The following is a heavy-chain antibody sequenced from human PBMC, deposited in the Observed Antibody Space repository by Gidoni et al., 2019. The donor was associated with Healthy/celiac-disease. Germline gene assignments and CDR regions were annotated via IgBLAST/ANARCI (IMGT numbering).Heavy chain of an antibody. J-gene: IGHJ6*03. CDR2: ISGSGGST. CDR3: AKAVRIQLWLPSDYYYMDV. Sequence: EVQLLESGGGLVQPGGSLRLSCAASGFTFSSYAISWVRQAPGKGLEWVSAISGSGGSTYYADSVKGRFTISRDNSKNTLYLQMNSLRAEDTAVYYCAKAVRIQLWLPSDYYYMDVWGKGTTVTVSS. CDR1: GFTFSSYA. D-gene: IGHD5-18*01. V-gene: IGHV3-23*01.